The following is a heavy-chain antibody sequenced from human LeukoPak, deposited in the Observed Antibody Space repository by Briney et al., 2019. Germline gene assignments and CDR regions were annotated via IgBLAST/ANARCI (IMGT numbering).Heavy chain of an antibody. J-gene: IGHJ4*02. Sequence: GGSLRLSCATSGFTFSAYIMKWVRQAPGKGLEWVSHIGTSTSSISYADSVRGRFTISRDNAKNSLYLQMNSLSDEDTALYYCAREGFYSGFDRWGQGTLVTVSS. CDR3: AREGFYSGFDR. V-gene: IGHV3-48*02. CDR1: GFTFSAYI. CDR2: IGTSTSSI. D-gene: IGHD5-12*01.